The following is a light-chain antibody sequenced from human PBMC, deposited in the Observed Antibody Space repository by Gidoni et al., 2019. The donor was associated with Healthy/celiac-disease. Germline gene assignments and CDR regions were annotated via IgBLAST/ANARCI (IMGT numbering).Light chain of an antibody. J-gene: IGKJ1*01. CDR2: DAS. Sequence: DIQMNQSPSSLSASVGDRVTITCQASQDISNYLNWYQQKPGKAPKLLIYDASNLETGVPSRFSGSASGTDFTFTISSLQPEDIATYYCQQYDNLPTWTFGQGTKVEIK. CDR3: QQYDNLPTWT. V-gene: IGKV1-33*01. CDR1: QDISNY.